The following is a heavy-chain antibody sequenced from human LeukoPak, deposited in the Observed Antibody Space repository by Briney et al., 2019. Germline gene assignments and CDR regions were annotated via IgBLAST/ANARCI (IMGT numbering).Heavy chain of an antibody. CDR3: ARERTDTSMDY. V-gene: IGHV4-61*02. J-gene: IGHJ4*02. D-gene: IGHD5-18*01. CDR2: IYTSGST. Sequence: SQTLSLTCTVSGGSISSGSYYWTWIRQPAGKGLEWIGRIYTSGSTNHNPSLKSLVTISLDTSKNQFSLKLISVTAADTAVYFCARERTDTSMDYWGQGTLVAVSS. CDR1: GGSISSGSYY.